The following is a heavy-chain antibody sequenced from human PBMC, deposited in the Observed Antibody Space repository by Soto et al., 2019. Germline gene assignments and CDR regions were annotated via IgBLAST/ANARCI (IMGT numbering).Heavy chain of an antibody. CDR1: GFSFSDYG. J-gene: IGHJ5*02. D-gene: IGHD4-17*01. CDR3: ARGQRALITYGPFDP. V-gene: IGHV3-33*01. Sequence: GGSLRLSCAASGFSFSDYGMHWVRQAPGKGLEWVAIIWNDGSLKYYADSVRGRFTISRDDSKNTLFLHMNSLRAADTAVYYCARGQRALITYGPFDPWGQGTLVTVSS. CDR2: IWNDGSLK.